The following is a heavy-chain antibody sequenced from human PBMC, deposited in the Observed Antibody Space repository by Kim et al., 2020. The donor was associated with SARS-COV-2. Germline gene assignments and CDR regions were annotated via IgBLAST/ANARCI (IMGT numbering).Heavy chain of an antibody. V-gene: IGHV3-23*01. CDR3: AHGGRCSSTSCYGYYYYGMDV. D-gene: IGHD2-2*01. CDR1: GFTFSSYA. CDR2: ISGSGGST. J-gene: IGHJ6*02. Sequence: GGSLRLSCAASGFTFSSYAMSWVRQAPGKGLEWVSAISGSGGSTYYADSVKGRFTISRDNSKNTLYLQMNSLRAEDTAVYYCAHGGRCSSTSCYGYYYYGMDVWGQGTTVTVSS.